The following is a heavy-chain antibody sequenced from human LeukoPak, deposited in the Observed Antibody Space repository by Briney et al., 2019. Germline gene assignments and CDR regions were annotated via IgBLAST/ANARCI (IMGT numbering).Heavy chain of an antibody. D-gene: IGHD6-13*01. CDR2: ISYDGSNK. J-gene: IGHJ4*02. V-gene: IGHV3-30*04. CDR3: ARDKFISSSWYYFDY. CDR1: GFTFSSYA. Sequence: PGGSLRLSCAASGFTFSSYAMHWVRQAPGKGLEWVAVISYDGSNKYYADSVKGRFTISRDNSKNTLYLQMNSLRAEDTAVYYCARDKFISSSWYYFDYWGQGTLVTVSS.